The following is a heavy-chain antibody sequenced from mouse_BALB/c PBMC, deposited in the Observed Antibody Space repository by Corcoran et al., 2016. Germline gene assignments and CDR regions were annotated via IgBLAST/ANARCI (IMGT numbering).Heavy chain of an antibody. CDR3: ARGLGHYAMDY. Sequence: QIQLQQSGPELVKPGASVKISCKASGYTFTDYYINWVKQKPGQGLEWIGWIYPGSGNTKYNEKFKGKATLTVDTSSSTAYMQLSSLISEDTAVYFCARGLGHYAMDYWGQGTSVTVSS. CDR1: GYTFTDYY. J-gene: IGHJ4*01. CDR2: IYPGSGNT. D-gene: IGHD3-3*01. V-gene: IGHV1-84*02.